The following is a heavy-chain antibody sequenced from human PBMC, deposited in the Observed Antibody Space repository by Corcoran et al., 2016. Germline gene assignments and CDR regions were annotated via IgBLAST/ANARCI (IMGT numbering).Heavy chain of an antibody. CDR1: GGSISSSRFF. D-gene: IGHD1-1*01. CDR3: ARGRGQLGP. J-gene: IGHJ5*02. Sequence: QMQLQESGPGLGKPSETLALTCTGSGGSISSSRFFWGWVRQPPGEGLEWIGSTYYTGTTYYNPSLKGRVNISLDTSKNQFFLKLSSVTAADTAVYYCARGRGQLGPWGRGTLVTVSS. V-gene: IGHV4-39*02. CDR2: TYYTGTT.